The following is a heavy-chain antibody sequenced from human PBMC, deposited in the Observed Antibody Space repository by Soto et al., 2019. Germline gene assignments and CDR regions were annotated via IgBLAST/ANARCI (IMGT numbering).Heavy chain of an antibody. CDR3: VVDRGGYYTRRWYFDL. D-gene: IGHD3-3*01. Sequence: QVQLAQSGAEVKKPGSSVKVSCKASGGTFSSYTISWVRQAPGQGLEWMGRIIPILGIANYAQKFQGRVTITADKSTSPAYMELSSLRSEDTAVYYCVVDRGGYYTRRWYFDLWGRGTLVTVSS. CDR2: IIPILGIA. V-gene: IGHV1-69*02. J-gene: IGHJ2*01. CDR1: GGTFSSYT.